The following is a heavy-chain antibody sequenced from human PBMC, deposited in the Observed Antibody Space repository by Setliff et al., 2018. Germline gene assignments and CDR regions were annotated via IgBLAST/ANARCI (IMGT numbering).Heavy chain of an antibody. D-gene: IGHD3-10*01. Sequence: LSLTCAVSGYSISSGFSWVWIRQSPGKGLEWIGSVYYSGYTYYSPSLESRVAISVDTSKNQFSLKVNSVTAADTAVYYCARVDFTMLQGVLGHWGQGTLVTVSS. CDR2: VYYSGYT. J-gene: IGHJ1*01. V-gene: IGHV4-38-2*01. CDR3: ARVDFTMLQGVLGH. CDR1: GYSISSGFS.